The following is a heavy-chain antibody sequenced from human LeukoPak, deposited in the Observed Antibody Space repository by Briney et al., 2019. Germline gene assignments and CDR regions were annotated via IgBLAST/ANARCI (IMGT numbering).Heavy chain of an antibody. CDR1: GYTFTSYG. Sequence: ASVKVSCKASGYTFTSYGISWVRQAPGQGLEWMGWISAYNGNTNYARKLQGRVTMTTDTSTNTAYMELRSLRSDDTAVYYCARDLGSNFYYALDYWGQGTLVTVSS. J-gene: IGHJ4*02. D-gene: IGHD3-22*01. CDR2: ISAYNGNT. CDR3: ARDLGSNFYYALDY. V-gene: IGHV1-18*01.